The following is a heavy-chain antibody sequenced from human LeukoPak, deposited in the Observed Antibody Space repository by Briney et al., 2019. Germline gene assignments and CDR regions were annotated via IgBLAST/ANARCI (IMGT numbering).Heavy chain of an antibody. D-gene: IGHD2-2*02. Sequence: SVKVSCKASGGTFSSYAISWVRQAPGQGLEWMGRIIPILGIANYAQKFQGRVTITADKSTSTAYMELSSLRSEDTAVYYCARDPRTDIVVVPAAIDYYYYGMDVWGQGTTVTVSS. V-gene: IGHV1-69*04. CDR3: ARDPRTDIVVVPAAIDYYYYGMDV. CDR1: GGTFSSYA. CDR2: IIPILGIA. J-gene: IGHJ6*02.